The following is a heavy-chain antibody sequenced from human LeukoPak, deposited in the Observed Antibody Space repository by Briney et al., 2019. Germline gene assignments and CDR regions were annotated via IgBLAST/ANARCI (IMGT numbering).Heavy chain of an antibody. D-gene: IGHD2-2*01. Sequence: PSETLSLTCAVYGGSFSGYYWSWIRQPPGKGLEWIGKINHSGSTNYNPSLKSRVTISVDTSKNQFSLKLSSVTAADTAVYYCARGGSSTSYRLYYYYGMDVWGQGTTVTVSS. CDR3: ARGGSSTSYRLYYYYGMDV. CDR2: INHSGST. V-gene: IGHV4-34*01. CDR1: GGSFSGYY. J-gene: IGHJ6*02.